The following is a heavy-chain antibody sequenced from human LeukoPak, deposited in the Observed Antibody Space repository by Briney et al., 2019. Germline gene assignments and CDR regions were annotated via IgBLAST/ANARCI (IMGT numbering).Heavy chain of an antibody. V-gene: IGHV3-23*01. CDR2: ISGSGGST. Sequence: GGSLRLSCAASGFTFSSYAMSWVRQAPGKGLEWVSAISGSGGSTYYADSVKGRFTISRDNSKNTLYLQMNSLRDDDTAVYYCAKDGGFWSGYYPYWGQGTLVTVSS. CDR1: GFTFSSYA. J-gene: IGHJ4*02. D-gene: IGHD3-3*01. CDR3: AKDGGFWSGYYPY.